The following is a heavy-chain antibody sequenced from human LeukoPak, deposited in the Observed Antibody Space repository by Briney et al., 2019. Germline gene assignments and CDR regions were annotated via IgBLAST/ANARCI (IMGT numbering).Heavy chain of an antibody. J-gene: IGHJ5*02. CDR1: GFTFDDYA. D-gene: IGHD6-13*01. CDR2: ISGSSGSI. CDR3: AKEGSSWYRGWFDP. V-gene: IGHV3-9*01. Sequence: GGSLRLSRAASGFTFDDYAMHWVRHAPGKGLEWVSGISGSSGSIGYADSVKGRFTISRDNAKNSLYLQKNRLRAEDTALYYCAKEGSSWYRGWFDPWGQGTLVTVSS.